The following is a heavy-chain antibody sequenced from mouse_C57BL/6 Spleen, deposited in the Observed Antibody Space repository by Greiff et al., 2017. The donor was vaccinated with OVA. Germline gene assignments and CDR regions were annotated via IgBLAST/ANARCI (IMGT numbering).Heavy chain of an antibody. V-gene: IGHV1-82*01. CDR2: IYPGDGDT. Sequence: QVQLQPSGPELVKPGASVKISCKASGYAFSSSWMNWVKQRPGKGLEWIGRIYPGDGDTNYNGKFKGKATLTADKSSSTAYMQLSSLTSEDSAVYFCAREGLYYYGSSYGYFDYWGQGTTLTVSS. CDR3: AREGLYYYGSSYGYFDY. CDR1: GYAFSSSW. D-gene: IGHD1-1*01. J-gene: IGHJ2*01.